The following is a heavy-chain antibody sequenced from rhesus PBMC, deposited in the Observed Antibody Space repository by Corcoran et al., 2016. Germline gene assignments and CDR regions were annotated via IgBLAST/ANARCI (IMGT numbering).Heavy chain of an antibody. CDR1: GGSISSNY. CDR2: IYGSGSST. D-gene: IGHD6-25*01. CDR3: ARQGGTWNPYYFDY. V-gene: IGHV4-169*01. J-gene: IGHJ4*01. Sequence: QLQLQESGPGLVKPSETLSVTCAVSGGSISSNYWTWIRQPPGKGLEWIGRIYGSGSSTNYNPSLKNLVSLSVDTSKNQLSLKLTSVTAADTAVYYCARQGGTWNPYYFDYWGQGVLVTVSS.